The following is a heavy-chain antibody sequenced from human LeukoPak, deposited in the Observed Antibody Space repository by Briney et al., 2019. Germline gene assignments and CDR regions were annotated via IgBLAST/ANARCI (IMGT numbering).Heavy chain of an antibody. CDR3: ARDRNYFEALHRSY. J-gene: IGHJ4*02. CDR1: GFTFSSYA. Sequence: GGSLRLSCAPSGFTFSSYAMSWVRHAPGKGLEWVSSVTGNGDNTFHADSVKGRFTISRDNSKNMLYLQINSLRAEDTAVYYCARDRNYFEALHRSYWGQGTLVTVSS. D-gene: IGHD3-10*01. CDR2: VTGNGDNT. V-gene: IGHV3-23*01.